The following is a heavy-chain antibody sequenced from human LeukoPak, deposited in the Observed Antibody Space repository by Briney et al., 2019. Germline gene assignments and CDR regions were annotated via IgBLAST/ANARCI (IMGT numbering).Heavy chain of an antibody. V-gene: IGHV3-30-3*01. CDR3: ARDSGSPDDY. Sequence: PGGSLRLSCAASGFTFSSYDMHWVRQAPGKGLEWVAVISYDGSNKYYADSVKGRFTISRDNSKNTLYLQMNSLRAEDTAVYYCARDSGSPDDYWGQGTLVTVSS. J-gene: IGHJ4*02. CDR1: GFTFSSYD. CDR2: ISYDGSNK. D-gene: IGHD1-26*01.